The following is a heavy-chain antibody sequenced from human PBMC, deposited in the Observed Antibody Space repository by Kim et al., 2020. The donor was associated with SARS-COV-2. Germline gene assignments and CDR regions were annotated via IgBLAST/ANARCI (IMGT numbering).Heavy chain of an antibody. D-gene: IGHD3-10*01. J-gene: IGHJ4*02. V-gene: IGHV3-53*01. CDR3: ARVGSGGYYEILFDY. Sequence: ADPGTGRFTTTRDNSKNTLYLQMTSLRAEETAVYYCARVGSGGYYEILFDYWGQGTLVTGSS.